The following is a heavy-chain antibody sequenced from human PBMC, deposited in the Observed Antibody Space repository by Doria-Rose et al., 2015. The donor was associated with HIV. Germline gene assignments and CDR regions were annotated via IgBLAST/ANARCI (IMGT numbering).Heavy chain of an antibody. CDR1: GGSISHYY. CDR3: ARVLSGTYDY. V-gene: IGHV4-59*01. J-gene: IGHJ4*02. D-gene: IGHD1-26*01. Sequence: QVQLQESGPRQVKPSETLSLTCSVSGGSISHYYWSWIRQPPGKGLEYIGDIFYTGSTNYSPSLKSRVSISIDTSKNKFSLRLSSVTAADTAVYYCARVLSGTYDYWGQGTLVTVSS. CDR2: IFYTGST.